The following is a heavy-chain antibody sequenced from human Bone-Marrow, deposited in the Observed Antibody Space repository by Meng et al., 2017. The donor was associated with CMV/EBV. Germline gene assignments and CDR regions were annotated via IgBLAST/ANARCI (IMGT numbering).Heavy chain of an antibody. V-gene: IGHV4-61*01. D-gene: IGHD3-10*01. CDR2: IYYSGST. CDR1: SSDTYY. J-gene: IGHJ4*02. CDR3: ARENPHYGSGSYYNLAFDY. Sequence: SSDTYYGSWIRQPPGKGLEWIGYIYYSGSTNYTPSLKSRLTISVDTPKNQFSLKLSSVTAADTAVYYCARENPHYGSGSYYNLAFDYWGQGTLVTVSS.